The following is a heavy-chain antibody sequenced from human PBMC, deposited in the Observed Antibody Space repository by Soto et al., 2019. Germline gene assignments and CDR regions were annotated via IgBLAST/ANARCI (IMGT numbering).Heavy chain of an antibody. V-gene: IGHV1-18*01. CDR3: ARVLPPFDP. Sequence: QVQLVQAGAEVKKPWASVKVSCKASGYTFTSSGISWVRQAPGQVLEGMGWINAYNGNTKYAQKLQGRVTMTTDTSTSTAYMELRSLTSDDTAVYYCARVLPPFDPWGQGTLVTVSS. J-gene: IGHJ5*02. CDR2: INAYNGNT. CDR1: GYTFTSSG.